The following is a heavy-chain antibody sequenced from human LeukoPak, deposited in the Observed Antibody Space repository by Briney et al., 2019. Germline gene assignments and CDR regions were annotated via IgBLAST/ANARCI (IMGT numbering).Heavy chain of an antibody. Sequence: SQTLSLTCTVSGGSISSGGYYWSWIRQHPGKGLEWIGYIYYSGSTYYNPSLKSRVTISVDTSKNQFSLKLSSVTAADTAVYYCARDPERQWLVLGYWGQGTLVTVSS. CDR1: GGSISSGGYY. D-gene: IGHD6-19*01. CDR3: ARDPERQWLVLGY. CDR2: IYYSGST. J-gene: IGHJ4*02. V-gene: IGHV4-31*03.